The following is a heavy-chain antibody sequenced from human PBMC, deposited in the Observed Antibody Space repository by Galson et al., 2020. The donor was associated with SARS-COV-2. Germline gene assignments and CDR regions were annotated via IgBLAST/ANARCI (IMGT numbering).Heavy chain of an antibody. CDR3: ARAGLRYFDWLFLDPDKDWLGGVLFDL. V-gene: IGHV3-7*01. CDR2: IKQDGSEK. D-gene: IGHD3-9*01. J-gene: IGHJ2*01. CDR1: GFTFSSYW. Sequence: GESLKISCAASGFTFSSYWMSWVRQAPGKGLEWVANIKQDGSEKYYVDSVKGRFTISRDNAKNSLYLQMNSLRAEDTAVYYCARAGLRYFDWLFLDPDKDWLGGVLFDLWGRGTLVTVSS.